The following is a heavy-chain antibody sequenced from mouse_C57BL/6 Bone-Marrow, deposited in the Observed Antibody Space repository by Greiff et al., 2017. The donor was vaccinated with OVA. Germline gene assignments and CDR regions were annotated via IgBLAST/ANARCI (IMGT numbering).Heavy chain of an antibody. V-gene: IGHV10-3*01. CDR2: IRSKSSNYAT. Sequence: DVQLVESGGGLVQPKGSLKLSCAASGFTFNTYAMHWVRQAPGKGLEWVARIRSKSSNYATYYADSVKDRFTISRDDSQSMLYLQMNNLKTEDTAMYYCVRERGWLLRFYAMDYWGQGTSVTVSS. D-gene: IGHD2-3*01. CDR3: VRERGWLLRFYAMDY. J-gene: IGHJ4*01. CDR1: GFTFNTYA.